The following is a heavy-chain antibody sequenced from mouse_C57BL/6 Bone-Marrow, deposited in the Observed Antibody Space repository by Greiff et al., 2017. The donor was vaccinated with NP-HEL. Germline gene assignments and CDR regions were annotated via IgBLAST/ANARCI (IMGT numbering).Heavy chain of an antibody. CDR3: VRTYAMDY. CDR2: ISSKSSNYAT. V-gene: IGHV10-3*01. Sequence: EVQLVESGGGLVQPKGSLKLSCAASGFTFNTYAMHWVRQAPGKGLEWVARISSKSSNYATYYADSVKDRFTISRDDSQSMLYLQMNNLKTEDTAMYYCVRTYAMDYWGQGTSVTVSS. J-gene: IGHJ4*01. CDR1: GFTFNTYA.